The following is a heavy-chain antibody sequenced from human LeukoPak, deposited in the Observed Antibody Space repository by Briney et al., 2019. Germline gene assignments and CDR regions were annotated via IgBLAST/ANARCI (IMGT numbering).Heavy chain of an antibody. CDR3: ARVGIQDAFDI. CDR1: GYTFTSYY. V-gene: IGHV1-46*01. J-gene: IGHJ3*02. D-gene: IGHD5-18*01. CDR2: INPSGGST. Sequence: ASVEVSCKASGYTFTSYYMHWVRQAPGQGLEWMGIINPSGGSTTYAQKFQGRVTMTRDMSTSTVYMELSSLRSDDTAVYYCARVGIQDAFDIWGQGTMVTVSS.